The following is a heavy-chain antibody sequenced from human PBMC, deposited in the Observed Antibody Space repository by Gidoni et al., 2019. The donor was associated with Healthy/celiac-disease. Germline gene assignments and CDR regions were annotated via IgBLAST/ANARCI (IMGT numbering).Heavy chain of an antibody. CDR2: ISYDGSNK. D-gene: IGHD3-3*01. CDR1: GFPFSSYG. CDR3: AKPRPLNYDFWSGYFDY. V-gene: IGHV3-30*18. Sequence: QVQLVESGGGVVQPGRSLRLSCAASGFPFSSYGMHWVRQAPGKGLEWVAVISYDGSNKYYADSVKGRFTISRDNSKNTLYLQMNSLRAEDTAVYYCAKPRPLNYDFWSGYFDYWGQGTLVTVSS. J-gene: IGHJ4*02.